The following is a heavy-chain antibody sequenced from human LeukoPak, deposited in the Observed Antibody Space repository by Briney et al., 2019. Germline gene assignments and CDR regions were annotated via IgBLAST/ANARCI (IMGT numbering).Heavy chain of an antibody. D-gene: IGHD3-22*01. CDR1: GGTFSSYA. V-gene: IGHV1-69*13. CDR3: ASRRDSSGYLYYYYYYGMDV. J-gene: IGHJ6*02. CDR2: IIPIIGTA. Sequence: ASVKVSCMASGGTFSSYAISWVRQAPGQGLEWMGGIIPIIGTANYAQKFQGRVTITADESTSTAYMELSSLRSEDTAVYYCASRRDSSGYLYYYYYYGMDVWGQGTTVTVSS.